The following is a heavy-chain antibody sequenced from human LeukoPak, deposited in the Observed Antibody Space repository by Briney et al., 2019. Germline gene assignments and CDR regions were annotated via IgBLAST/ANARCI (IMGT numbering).Heavy chain of an antibody. D-gene: IGHD5-12*01. V-gene: IGHV4-61*01. CDR3: ARRVSGGYGHWFDP. J-gene: IGHJ5*02. Sequence: SSETLSLTCTVSGGSVSSGNYYWTWIRQPPGKGLEWIGYNSYSGSANYNPSLKSRVTILLDTSKNQFSLKLSSVTAADTAIYSCARRVSGGYGHWFDPWGQGTLVTVSS. CDR2: NSYSGSA. CDR1: GGSVSSGNYY.